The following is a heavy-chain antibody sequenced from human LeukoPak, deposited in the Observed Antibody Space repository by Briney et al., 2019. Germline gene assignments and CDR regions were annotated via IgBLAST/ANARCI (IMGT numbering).Heavy chain of an antibody. Sequence: SETLSLTCTVSGGSISSSSFHWGWIRQPPGKGLEWIGTIYYSGSTYYNPSLKSRVTISVDTSKNQFSLKLRSVTAADTAMYYCARIFWSGYYYLDYWGQGTLVTVSS. J-gene: IGHJ4*02. CDR1: GGSISSSSFH. CDR3: ARIFWSGYYYLDY. CDR2: IYYSGST. V-gene: IGHV4-39*07. D-gene: IGHD3-3*01.